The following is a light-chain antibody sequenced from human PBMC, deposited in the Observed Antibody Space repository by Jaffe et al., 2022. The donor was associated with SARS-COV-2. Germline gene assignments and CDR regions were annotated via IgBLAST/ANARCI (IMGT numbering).Light chain of an antibody. J-gene: IGLJ3*02. Sequence: QSVLTQPPSASGTPGQRVTISCSGNSSNIGRNSVNWYQQLPGTAPKVLIYENNQRPSGVPDRFSGSKSGTSASLAISGLQSEDEADYYCATWDVSLIVFGGGTKLTVL. CDR2: ENN. CDR1: SSNIGRNS. V-gene: IGLV1-44*01. CDR3: ATWDVSLIV.